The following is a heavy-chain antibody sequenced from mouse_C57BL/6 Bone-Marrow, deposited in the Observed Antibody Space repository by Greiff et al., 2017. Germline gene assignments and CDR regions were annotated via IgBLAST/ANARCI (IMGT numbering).Heavy chain of an antibody. CDR3: AGLWRCAY. J-gene: IGHJ3*01. CDR1: GYTFTSYW. Sequence: VKLQQSGAELAKPGASVKLSCKASGYTFTSYWMHWVKPRPGQGLEWLGYINPSSGYTTYNQTFKDKATLSADKSSSTAYMQLSSLTYEDSAVDYCAGLWRCAYWGQGTLVTVAA. CDR2: INPSSGYT. V-gene: IGHV1-7*01. D-gene: IGHD1-1*02.